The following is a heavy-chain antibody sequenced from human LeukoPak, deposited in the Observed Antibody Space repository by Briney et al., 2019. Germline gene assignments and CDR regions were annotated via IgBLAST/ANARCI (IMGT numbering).Heavy chain of an antibody. CDR1: GVSINSGDYY. V-gene: IGHV4-39*01. Sequence: SETLSLTCTVSGVSINSGDYYWGWIRQPPGKGLEWIGTIYYSGRTYYNPPLKSRVTISEDTSKNQFSLKLTSVTAADTAIYYCARHRTAINKYGPYDAFDIWGQGTIVTVSS. CDR2: IYYSGRT. D-gene: IGHD3-10*01. CDR3: ARHRTAINKYGPYDAFDI. J-gene: IGHJ3*02.